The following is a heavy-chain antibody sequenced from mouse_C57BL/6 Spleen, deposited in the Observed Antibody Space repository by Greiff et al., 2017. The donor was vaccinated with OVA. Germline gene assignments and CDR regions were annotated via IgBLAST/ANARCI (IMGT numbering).Heavy chain of an antibody. J-gene: IGHJ2*01. CDR2: INPGSGGT. Sequence: VKLQQSGAELVRPGTSVKVSCKASGYAFTNYLIEWVKQRPGQGLEWIGVINPGSGGTNYNEKFKGKATLTADKSSSTAYMQLSSLTSEDSAVYFCARGPPYYFDYWGQGTTLTVSS. V-gene: IGHV1-54*01. CDR1: GYAFTNYL. CDR3: ARGPPYYFDY.